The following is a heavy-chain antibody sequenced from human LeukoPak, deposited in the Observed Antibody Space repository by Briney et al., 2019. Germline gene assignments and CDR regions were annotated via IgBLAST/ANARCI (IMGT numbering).Heavy chain of an antibody. Sequence: SETQSLTCTVSGGSISSYYWSWIRQPPGKGLEWIGYIYYSGSTNYNPSLKSRVTISVDTSKNQFSLKLSSVTAADTAVYYCARANPSTFVYYMDVWGKGNTVTVSS. D-gene: IGHD5/OR15-5a*01. V-gene: IGHV4-59*01. J-gene: IGHJ6*03. CDR2: IYYSGST. CDR1: GGSISSYY. CDR3: ARANPSTFVYYMDV.